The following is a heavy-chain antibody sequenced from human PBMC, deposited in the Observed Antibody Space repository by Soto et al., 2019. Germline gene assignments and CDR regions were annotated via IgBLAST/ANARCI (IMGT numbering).Heavy chain of an antibody. V-gene: IGHV1-69*06. D-gene: IGHD3-10*02. CDR2: MIPIFGTA. CDR1: GGTFSSYA. CDR3: GRDLDVYPSF. Sequence: SSVKVSCKASGGTFSSYAISWVRQAPGQGLEWMGGMIPIFGTANYAQKFPGRVPITADKSTSTAYMELSSLRFEDPAVYSWGRDLDVYPSFWAQGPLVTVSS. J-gene: IGHJ4*02.